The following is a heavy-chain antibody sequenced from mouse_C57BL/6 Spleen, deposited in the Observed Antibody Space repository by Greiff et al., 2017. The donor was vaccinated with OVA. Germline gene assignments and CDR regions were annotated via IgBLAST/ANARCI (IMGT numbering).Heavy chain of an antibody. J-gene: IGHJ4*01. CDR1: GFTFSDYG. CDR2: ISSGSSTI. Sequence: EVMLVESGGGLVKPGGSLKLSCAASGFTFSDYGMHWVRQAPEKGLEWVAYISSGSSTISYADTVKGRFTISRDNAKNTLFLQMTSLRSEDTAMYYCARGDYGSSFYYAMDYWGQGTSVTVSS. CDR3: ARGDYGSSFYYAMDY. V-gene: IGHV5-17*01. D-gene: IGHD1-1*01.